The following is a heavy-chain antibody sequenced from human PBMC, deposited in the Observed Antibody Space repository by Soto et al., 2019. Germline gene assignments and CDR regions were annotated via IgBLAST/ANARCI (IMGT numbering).Heavy chain of an antibody. D-gene: IGHD3-9*01. J-gene: IGHJ4*02. V-gene: IGHV2-5*01. CDR1: GFSLRTSGVG. Sequence: SGPTLVNPTQTLTLTCTFSGFSLRTSGVGVGWIRQPPGKALEWLALIYWHDDKRYSPSLQNRLNITKDTSKNQMDLTITKKKLVDTATYYCAHSARYYDILTGQYFPRNFDYWGQGTLVTVSS. CDR2: IYWHDDK. CDR3: AHSARYYDILTGQYFPRNFDY.